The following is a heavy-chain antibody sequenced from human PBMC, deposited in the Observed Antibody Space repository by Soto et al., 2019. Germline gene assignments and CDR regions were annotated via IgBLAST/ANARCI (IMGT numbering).Heavy chain of an antibody. Sequence: EVQVLATGGGLIQPGGSLRLSCAASGFTVNSNYMSWVRQAPGEGLQWVSITNTGGTTYYADSVKGRFTVSRDNTQNTLYLQMNRLRAEDTAVYYCAKGDGCILAVWGQGTTVSVSS. CDR2: TNTGGTT. CDR1: GFTVNSNY. CDR3: AKGDGCILAV. D-gene: IGHD1-26*01. J-gene: IGHJ6*02. V-gene: IGHV3-53*02.